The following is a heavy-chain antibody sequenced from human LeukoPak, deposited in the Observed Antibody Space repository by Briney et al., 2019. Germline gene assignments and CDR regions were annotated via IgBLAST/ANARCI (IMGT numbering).Heavy chain of an antibody. J-gene: IGHJ3*02. CDR2: ISGSGGST. Sequence: GGSLRLSCAASGFTFSSYAMSWVRQAPGKGLEWVSAISGSGGSTYYADSVKGRFTISRDNSKNTLYPQMNSLRAEDTAVYYCAKDSRKYYYDSSGLGSSFDIWGQGTMVTVSS. D-gene: IGHD3-22*01. V-gene: IGHV3-23*01. CDR3: AKDSRKYYYDSSGLGSSFDI. CDR1: GFTFSSYA.